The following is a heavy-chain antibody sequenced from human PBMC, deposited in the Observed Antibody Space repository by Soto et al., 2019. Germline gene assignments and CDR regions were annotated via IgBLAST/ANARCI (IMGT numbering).Heavy chain of an antibody. CDR2: INHSGST. CDR1: GGSFSGYY. Sequence: QVQLQQWGAGLLKPSETLSLTCAVYGGSFSGYYWSWIRQPPGKGLEWIGEINHSGSTNYNPSLKSRVPISVDTSKKQFSLKLSSVTAADTAVYYCARGRSYYGSGSRGWFDPWGQGTLVTVSS. V-gene: IGHV4-34*01. CDR3: ARGRSYYGSGSRGWFDP. J-gene: IGHJ5*02. D-gene: IGHD3-10*01.